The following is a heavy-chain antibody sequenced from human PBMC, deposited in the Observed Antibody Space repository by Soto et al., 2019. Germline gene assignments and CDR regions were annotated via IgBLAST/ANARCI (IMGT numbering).Heavy chain of an antibody. J-gene: IGHJ4*02. CDR2: ISGTGDNT. D-gene: IGHD1-1*01. CDR3: AKGRVERRSY. CDR1: GFTFGSYT. Sequence: EGQLLESGGGLVQPGGSLRVSCAGSGFTFGSYTMSWVRQAPGKGLEWVATISGTGDNTYLADSVKGRFTISRDNSKSTLYLQMNSLRVEDTAVYYCAKGRVERRSYWGQGTLVTVSS. V-gene: IGHV3-23*01.